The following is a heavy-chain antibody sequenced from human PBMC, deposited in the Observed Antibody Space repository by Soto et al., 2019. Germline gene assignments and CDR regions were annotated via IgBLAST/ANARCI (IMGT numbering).Heavy chain of an antibody. CDR2: INGDGTTT. CDR3: GRGSGPRGRPY. J-gene: IGHJ4*02. D-gene: IGHD3-16*01. V-gene: IGHV3-74*01. CDR1: GFIFNNYW. Sequence: EVQVVESGGGLVPPGGSLRLSCAASGFIFNNYWMHWVRQAPGKGLVWVSRINGDGTTTTYVDSVKGRFTTSRDNAKNTVYLQMNSLRAEDTAVYYCGRGSGPRGRPYWGQGILVTVSS.